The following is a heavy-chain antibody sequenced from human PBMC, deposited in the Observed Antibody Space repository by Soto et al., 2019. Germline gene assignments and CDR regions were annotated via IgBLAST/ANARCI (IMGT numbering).Heavy chain of an antibody. D-gene: IGHD3-3*01. Sequence: PSETLSLTCTVSGGAINSYYWTWIRQPAGKGLEWIGRIYSSGSTKYNPSLQSRVTMSLGTSKNQFSLRLTSVTAADTAVYYCARGQRFSDWFDPWGQGTLVTVSS. V-gene: IGHV4-4*07. CDR2: IYSSGST. CDR1: GGAINSYY. J-gene: IGHJ5*02. CDR3: ARGQRFSDWFDP.